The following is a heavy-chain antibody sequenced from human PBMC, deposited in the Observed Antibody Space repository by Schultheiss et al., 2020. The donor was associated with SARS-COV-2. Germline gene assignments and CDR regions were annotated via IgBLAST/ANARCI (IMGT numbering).Heavy chain of an antibody. CDR3: ATDYAGTTAFDY. CDR2: ISYDGSNK. V-gene: IGHV3-30*03. Sequence: GGSLRLSCAASGFTFSSYSMNWVRQAPGKGLEWVAVISYDGSNKYYADSVKGRFTISRDNSKNTLYLQMNSLRAEDTAVYYCATDYAGTTAFDYWGQGTLVTVSS. D-gene: IGHD1-1*01. J-gene: IGHJ4*02. CDR1: GFTFSSYS.